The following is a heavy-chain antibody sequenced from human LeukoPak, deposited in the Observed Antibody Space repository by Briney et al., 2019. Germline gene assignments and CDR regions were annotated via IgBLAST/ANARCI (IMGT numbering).Heavy chain of an antibody. V-gene: IGHV4-59*01. D-gene: IGHD1-26*01. CDR2: IYYSGST. J-gene: IGHJ4*02. CDR1: GGSISSYY. CDR3: ARAPAIVGATAIDY. Sequence: SETLSLTCTVSGGSISSYYWSWIRQPPGKGLEWIGYIYYSGSTNYNPSLKSRVTISVDTSKNQFSLKLSSVTAADTAVYYCARAPAIVGATAIDYWGQGTLVTVSS.